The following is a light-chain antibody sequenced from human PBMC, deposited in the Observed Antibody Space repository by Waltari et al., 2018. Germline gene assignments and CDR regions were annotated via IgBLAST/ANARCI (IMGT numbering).Light chain of an antibody. Sequence: DVVMTQSPLSLPVTLGQPASISCRSSQSLVHSDGNTYLSCFQQRPGQSPRRLIYKVSNRDSGVPDRFSGSGSGTDFTLKISRVEAEDVGVYYCMQGTHWPPWTFGQGTKVEIQ. V-gene: IGKV2-30*02. J-gene: IGKJ1*01. CDR1: QSLVHSDGNTY. CDR3: MQGTHWPPWT. CDR2: KVS.